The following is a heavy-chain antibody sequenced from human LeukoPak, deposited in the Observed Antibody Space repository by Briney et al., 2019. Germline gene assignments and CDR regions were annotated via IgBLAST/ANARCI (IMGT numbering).Heavy chain of an antibody. CDR1: GDTFTSYD. V-gene: IGHV1-8*01. CDR2: MNPNSGNT. Sequence: GASVKVSCKASGDTFTSYDINWVRQATGQGLEWMGWMNPNSGNTGYAQKFQGRVAMTRNTSISTAYMELSSLRSEDTAVYYCVRQKLEPRDYYYMDDWGKGTTVTVSS. D-gene: IGHD1-14*01. CDR3: VRQKLEPRDYYYMDD. J-gene: IGHJ6*03.